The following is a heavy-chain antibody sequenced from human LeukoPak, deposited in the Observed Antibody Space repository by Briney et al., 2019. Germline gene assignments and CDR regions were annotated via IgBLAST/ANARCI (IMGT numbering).Heavy chain of an antibody. CDR2: INHSGST. CDR1: GGSFSGYY. D-gene: IGHD2-2*02. Sequence: PSETLSLTCAVYGGSFSGYYWSWIRQPPGKGLEWIGEINHSGSTNYNPSLKSRVTISVDTSKNQFSLKLSSVTVADTAVYCCARSYCSSTSCYRAHYYYYMDVWGKGTTVTVSS. J-gene: IGHJ6*03. CDR3: ARSYCSSTSCYRAHYYYYMDV. V-gene: IGHV4-34*01.